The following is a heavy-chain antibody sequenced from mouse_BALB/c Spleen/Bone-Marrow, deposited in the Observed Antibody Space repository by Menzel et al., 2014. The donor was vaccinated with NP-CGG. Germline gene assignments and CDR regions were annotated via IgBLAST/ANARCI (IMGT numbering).Heavy chain of an antibody. CDR3: ARRGYGLYAMDY. J-gene: IGHJ4*01. V-gene: IGHV5-9-1*01. Sequence: EVNVVESGGGLVRPGGSLKLSCAASGFTFSSYAMSWVRRTPEKRLEWVATINSGGSYSYYPDSVKGRFTISRDNAKNTLYVQMSSLRSEDTAMYYCARRGYGLYAMDYWGQGTSVTVSS. CDR1: GFTFSSYA. D-gene: IGHD1-1*01. CDR2: INSGGSYS.